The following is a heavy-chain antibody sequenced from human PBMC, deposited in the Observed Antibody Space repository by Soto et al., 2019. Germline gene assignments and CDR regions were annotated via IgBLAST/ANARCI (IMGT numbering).Heavy chain of an antibody. V-gene: IGHV1-69*02. Sequence: QVQLVQSGAEVKKPGSSVKVSCKASGGTFSSYSISWVRQAPGQGLEWMGRIIPILGIANYAQKFQGRVTITVDKSTSTAYMELSSPRTEDTAVYYCASQMVVAAKTEYFQHWGQGTLVTVSS. CDR3: ASQMVVAAKTEYFQH. D-gene: IGHD2-15*01. CDR2: IIPILGIA. CDR1: GGTFSSYS. J-gene: IGHJ1*01.